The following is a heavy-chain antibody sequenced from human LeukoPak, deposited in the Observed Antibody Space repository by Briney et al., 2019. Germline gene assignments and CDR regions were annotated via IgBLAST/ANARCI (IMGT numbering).Heavy chain of an antibody. V-gene: IGHV3-7*01. CDR2: IKQDGSEK. CDR1: GFTFSSYW. CDR3: ARDGSGWYFAY. J-gene: IGHJ4*02. D-gene: IGHD6-19*01. Sequence: GGSLRLSCAASGFTFSSYWMSWVRQAPGKGLEWVANIKQDGSEKYYVDSVKGRFTISRDNANNSLYLQMNSLRAEDTAVYYCARDGSGWYFAYWGPGTLVTVSS.